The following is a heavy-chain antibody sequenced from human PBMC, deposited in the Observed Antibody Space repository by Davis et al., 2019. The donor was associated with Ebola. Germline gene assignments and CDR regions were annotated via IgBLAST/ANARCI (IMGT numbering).Heavy chain of an antibody. Sequence: PGGSLRLSCAASGFTFSGYWMHWVRQAPGKGLVWVSHINSDGSTTNYADSVKGRFTISRDNVKNTVSLQMNSMRAEDTAVYFCAQDGINMPFHYWGQGTLVTVSS. J-gene: IGHJ4*02. D-gene: IGHD2-2*01. CDR3: AQDGINMPFHY. CDR1: GFTFSGYW. CDR2: INSDGSTT. V-gene: IGHV3-74*01.